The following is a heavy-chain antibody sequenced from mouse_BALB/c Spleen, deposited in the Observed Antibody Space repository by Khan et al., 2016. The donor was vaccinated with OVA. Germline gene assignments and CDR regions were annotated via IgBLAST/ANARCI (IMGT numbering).Heavy chain of an antibody. CDR3: ARYDYDYDGAFAY. Sequence: EVKLEESGPSLVKPSQTLSLTCSVTGDSITSGYWNWIRKFPGNKLEYMGYISYSGSTYYNPSLKCRISITRDTSKNQYYLQLNSVTTEDTATYYCARYDYDYDGAFAYWGQGTLGTVSA. CDR1: GDSITSGY. V-gene: IGHV3-8*02. D-gene: IGHD2-4*01. J-gene: IGHJ3*01. CDR2: ISYSGST.